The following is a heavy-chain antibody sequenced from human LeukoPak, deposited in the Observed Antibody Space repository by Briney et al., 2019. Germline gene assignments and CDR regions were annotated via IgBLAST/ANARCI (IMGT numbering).Heavy chain of an antibody. CDR2: ISSSSSTI. CDR3: ARGPGYCSGGSCYRAHFDY. D-gene: IGHD2-15*01. Sequence: GGSLRLSCAASGFTFSSYSMNWVRKAPGKGLEWVSYISSSSSTIYYADSVKGRFTISRDNAKNSLYLQMNSLRAEDTAVYYCARGPGYCSGGSCYRAHFDYWGQGTLVTVSS. J-gene: IGHJ4*02. CDR1: GFTFSSYS. V-gene: IGHV3-48*01.